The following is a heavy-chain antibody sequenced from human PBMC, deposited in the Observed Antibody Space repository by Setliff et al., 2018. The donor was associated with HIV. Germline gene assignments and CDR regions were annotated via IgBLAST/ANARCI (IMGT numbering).Heavy chain of an antibody. V-gene: IGHV4-34*01. D-gene: IGHD6-6*01. CDR2: INHSGST. CDR1: GGSFSGYY. Sequence: SETLSLTCAVYGGSFSGYYWSWIRQPPGKGLEWIGEINHSGSTNYNPSLKSRVTISVDTSKNQFSLKLSSVTAADTAVYYCARASKEGSYYFDYWGQGTLVTVSS. J-gene: IGHJ4*02. CDR3: ARASKEGSYYFDY.